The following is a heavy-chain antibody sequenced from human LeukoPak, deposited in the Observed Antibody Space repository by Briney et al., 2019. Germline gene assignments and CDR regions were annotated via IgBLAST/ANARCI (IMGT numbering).Heavy chain of an antibody. CDR2: ISAYNGNT. J-gene: IGHJ6*03. CDR3: ARDQPSTYYDFWSGWGYYYYMDV. CDR1: GYTFTSYG. D-gene: IGHD3-3*01. V-gene: IGHV1-18*01. Sequence: ASVKVSCKASGYTFTSYGISWVRQAPGQGLEWMGWISAYNGNTNYAQKLQGRVTMTTDTSTSTAYMELRSLRSDDTAVYYCARDQPSTYYDFWSGWGYYYYMDVWGKGTTVTVSS.